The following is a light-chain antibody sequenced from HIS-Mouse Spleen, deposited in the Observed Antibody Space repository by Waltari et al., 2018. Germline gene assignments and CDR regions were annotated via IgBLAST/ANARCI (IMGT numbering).Light chain of an antibody. V-gene: IGLV2-8*01. Sequence: QSALTQPPSASGSPVQSVTISCTGTSSDVCGYNYVSWYQQHPGKAPKLMIYEVSKRPSGVPDRFSGSKSGNTASLTVSGLQAEDEADYYCSSYAGSNNYVFGTGTKVTVL. CDR3: SSYAGSNNYV. CDR1: SSDVCGYNY. CDR2: EVS. J-gene: IGLJ1*01.